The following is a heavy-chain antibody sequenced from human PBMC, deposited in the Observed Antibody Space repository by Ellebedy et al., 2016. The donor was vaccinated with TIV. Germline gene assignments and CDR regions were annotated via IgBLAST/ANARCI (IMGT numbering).Heavy chain of an antibody. CDR2: IYHSGST. J-gene: IGHJ4*02. V-gene: IGHV4-38-2*02. CDR1: GYSISSGYY. CDR3: ARPDGQYCSSNRCYTFDF. D-gene: IGHD2-2*02. Sequence: ESLKISCTVSGYSISSGYYWGWIRQPPGKGLEWIGSIYHSGSTDYNPSLKSRVTISVDTSKNQFSLNLSSVTAADTAVYYCARPDGQYCSSNRCYTFDFWGQGTLVTVSS.